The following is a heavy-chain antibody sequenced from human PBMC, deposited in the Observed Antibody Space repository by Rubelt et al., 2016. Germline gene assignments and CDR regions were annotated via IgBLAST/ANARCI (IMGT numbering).Heavy chain of an antibody. V-gene: IGHV4-39*07. Sequence: SSSSYYWGWIRQPPGKGLEWIGSIYYSGSTYYNPSLKSRVTISVDTSKNQFSLKLSSVTAADTAVYYCARVRGPKITYYYYYYMDVWGKGTTVTVSS. CDR1: SSSSYY. CDR3: ARVRGPKITYYYYYYMDV. J-gene: IGHJ6*03. CDR2: IYYSGST. D-gene: IGHD4-17*01.